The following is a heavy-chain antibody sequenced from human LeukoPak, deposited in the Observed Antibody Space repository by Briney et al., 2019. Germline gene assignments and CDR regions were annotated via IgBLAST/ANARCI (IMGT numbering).Heavy chain of an antibody. CDR1: GFTFSSYT. D-gene: IGHD1-7*01. CDR2: ISSSSNYI. CDR3: ASITVTTRYFDY. V-gene: IGHV3-21*01. J-gene: IGHJ4*02. Sequence: PGGSLRLSCAASGFTFSSYTMNWVRQAPGKGLEWVSSISSSSNYIYYADSVKGRFTISRDNAKNSLSLQMNSLRAEDTAVYYCASITVTTRYFDYWGQGTLVTVSS.